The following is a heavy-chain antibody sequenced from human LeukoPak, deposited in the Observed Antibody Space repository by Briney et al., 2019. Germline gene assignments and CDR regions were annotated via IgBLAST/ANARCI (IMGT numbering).Heavy chain of an antibody. J-gene: IGHJ4*02. CDR2: IYYSGST. Sequence: PSETLSLTCTVSGGSISSYYWSWIRQPPGKGLEWIGYIYYSGSTNYNPSLKSRVTISVDTSKNQFSLKLSSVTAADTAVYYCARVEGVSYFDYWGQGTLITVSS. D-gene: IGHD2-21*01. V-gene: IGHV4-59*01. CDR3: ARVEGVSYFDY. CDR1: GGSISSYY.